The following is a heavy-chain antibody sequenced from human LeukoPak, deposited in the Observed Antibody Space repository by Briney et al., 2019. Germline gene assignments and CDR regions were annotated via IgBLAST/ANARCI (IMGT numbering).Heavy chain of an antibody. J-gene: IGHJ4*02. CDR2: INHSGST. Sequence: SETLSLTCAVYGGSFSGYYWSWIRQPPGKGLEWIGEINHSGSTNYNPSLKSRVTISVDTSKNQFSLKLSSVTAADTAVYYCARKPLERFDCWGQGTLVTVSS. CDR3: ARKPLERFDC. V-gene: IGHV4-34*01. D-gene: IGHD1-1*01. CDR1: GGSFSGYY.